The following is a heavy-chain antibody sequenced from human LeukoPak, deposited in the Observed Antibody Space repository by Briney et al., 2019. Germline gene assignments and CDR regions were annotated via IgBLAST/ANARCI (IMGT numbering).Heavy chain of an antibody. J-gene: IGHJ4*02. Sequence: PSETLSLTCTVSGGSISSSSYYWSWIRQHPGKGLGWIGYIYYSGSTYYNPSLKSRVTISVDTSKNQFSLKLSSVTAADTAVYYCARHEAADPYYFDYWGQGTLVTVSS. D-gene: IGHD6-13*01. CDR2: IYYSGST. V-gene: IGHV4-31*03. CDR3: ARHEAADPYYFDY. CDR1: GGSISSSSYY.